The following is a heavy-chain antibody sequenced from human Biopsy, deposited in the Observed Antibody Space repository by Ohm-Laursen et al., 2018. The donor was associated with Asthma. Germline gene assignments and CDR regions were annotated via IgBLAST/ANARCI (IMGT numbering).Heavy chain of an antibody. CDR1: GFTFSNYG. D-gene: IGHD1-26*01. J-gene: IGHJ4*02. V-gene: IGHV3-30*18. CDR2: ISFDGSNK. Sequence: SLRLSCAAAGFTFSNYGMHWVRQAPGKGLDWVAVISFDGSNKNYTDSVKGRFTISRDNSRNTLHLQMNSLRAEDTAVYYCAKDVFPGWELRRGPDYWGQGTLVTVSS. CDR3: AKDVFPGWELRRGPDY.